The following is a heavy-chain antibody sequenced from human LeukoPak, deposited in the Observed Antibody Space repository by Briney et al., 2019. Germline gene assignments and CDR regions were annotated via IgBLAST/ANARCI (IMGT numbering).Heavy chain of an antibody. CDR3: GRATDY. J-gene: IGHJ4*02. V-gene: IGHV4-39*02. CDR1: GGSISSTSYY. Sequence: SETLSLTCTVAGGSISSTSYYWGWIRQPPGKGLEWIGSIYSSGSTYYSPSLKSRVTISEDTSKAHFSLKLSSVTAADTAVYYCGRATDYWGQGTLVTVSS. CDR2: IYSSGST.